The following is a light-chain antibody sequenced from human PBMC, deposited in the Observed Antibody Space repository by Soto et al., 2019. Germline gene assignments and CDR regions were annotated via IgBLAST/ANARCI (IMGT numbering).Light chain of an antibody. J-gene: IGLJ1*01. CDR2: DVS. V-gene: IGLV2-11*01. Sequence: QSVLTQPRSVSGSPGQSVTISCTGTSSDVGDYNYVSWYQQHPGKAPKLMIYDVSKWPSGVPDRFSGSKSGNTASLTISGLHAEDEADYYCCSYAGSYTYVFGTGTKLTVL. CDR3: CSYAGSYTYV. CDR1: SSDVGDYNY.